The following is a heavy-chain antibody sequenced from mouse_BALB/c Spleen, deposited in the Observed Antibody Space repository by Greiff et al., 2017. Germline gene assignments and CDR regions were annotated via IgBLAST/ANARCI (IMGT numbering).Heavy chain of an antibody. CDR2: IRNKANGYTT. J-gene: IGHJ2*01. Sequence: EVQGVESGGGLVQPGGSLRLSCATSGFTFTDYYMSWVRQPPGKALEWLGFIRNKANGYTTEYSASVKGRFTISRDNSQSILYLQMNTLRAEDSATYYCARDMRLGFDYWGQGTTLTVSS. D-gene: IGHD4-1*01. CDR3: ARDMRLGFDY. CDR1: GFTFTDYY. V-gene: IGHV7-3*02.